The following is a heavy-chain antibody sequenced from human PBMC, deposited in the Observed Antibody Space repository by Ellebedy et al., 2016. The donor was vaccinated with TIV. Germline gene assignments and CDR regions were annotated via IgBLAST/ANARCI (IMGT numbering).Heavy chain of an antibody. CDR1: GFTVSSNY. D-gene: IGHD3-22*01. V-gene: IGHV3-53*01. Sequence: GESLKISCAASGFTVSSNYMSWVRQAPGKGLEWVSVIYSGGSTYYADSVKGRFTISRDNSKNTLYLQMNSLRAEDTAVYYCARWDSSGYSNDAFDIWGQGTMVTVSS. J-gene: IGHJ3*02. CDR2: IYSGGST. CDR3: ARWDSSGYSNDAFDI.